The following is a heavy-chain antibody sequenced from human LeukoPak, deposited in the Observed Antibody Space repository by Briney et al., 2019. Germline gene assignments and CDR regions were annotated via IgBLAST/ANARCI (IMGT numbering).Heavy chain of an antibody. CDR3: ARSDEIRFGESYYFDY. J-gene: IGHJ4*02. D-gene: IGHD3-10*01. V-gene: IGHV4-39*01. CDR2: IYYSGST. CDR1: GGSISGSSYY. Sequence: SETLSLTCTVSGGSISGSSYYWGWIRQPPGKGLEWIGSIYYSGSTYYNPSLKSRVTISVDTSKNQFSLKLSSVTAADTAVYYCARSDEIRFGESYYFDYWGQGTLVTVSS.